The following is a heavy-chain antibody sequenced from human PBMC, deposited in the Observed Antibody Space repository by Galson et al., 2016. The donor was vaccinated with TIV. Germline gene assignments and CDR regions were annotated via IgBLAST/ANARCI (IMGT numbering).Heavy chain of an antibody. Sequence: SVKVSCKASAYTFSDYYIHWVRQAPGQSLEWMGWLNPVSGDTYYVQKFQGRVTFPRDTSISTAYMELTGLKSDDTAIFYCARDSDLLTGHSSFDSWGQGTLVTVSS. D-gene: IGHD3-9*01. CDR3: ARDSDLLTGHSSFDS. CDR1: AYTFSDYY. V-gene: IGHV1-2*02. J-gene: IGHJ4*02. CDR2: LNPVSGDT.